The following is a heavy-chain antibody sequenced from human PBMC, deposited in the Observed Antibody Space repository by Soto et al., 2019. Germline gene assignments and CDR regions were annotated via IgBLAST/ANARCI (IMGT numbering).Heavy chain of an antibody. CDR2: ISSSGSTI. Sequence: VGSLILSCAASGFTFSSYSMSWVRQAPGKGLEWVSYISSSGSTIYYADSVKGRFTISRDNAKNSLYLQMNSLRAEDTAVYYCAFMYGILSPGYWGQGTLVTVSS. J-gene: IGHJ4*02. CDR3: AFMYGILSPGY. CDR1: GFTFSSYS. V-gene: IGHV3-11*01. D-gene: IGHD2-8*01.